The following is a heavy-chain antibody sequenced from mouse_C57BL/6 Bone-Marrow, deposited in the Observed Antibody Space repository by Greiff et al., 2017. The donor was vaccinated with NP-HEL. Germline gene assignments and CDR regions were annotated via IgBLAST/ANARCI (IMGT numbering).Heavy chain of an antibody. Sequence: QVQLQQPGAELVKPGASVKLSCKASGYTFTSYWMHWVKQRPGQGLEWIGMIHPNSGSTNYNEKFKSKATLHVDKSSSTAYMQLHSLTSEDSAVYDCVVTAQAPWFADWGQGTLVTVYA. J-gene: IGHJ3*01. CDR2: IHPNSGST. CDR3: VVTAQAPWFAD. V-gene: IGHV1-64*01. CDR1: GYTFTSYW. D-gene: IGHD3-2*02.